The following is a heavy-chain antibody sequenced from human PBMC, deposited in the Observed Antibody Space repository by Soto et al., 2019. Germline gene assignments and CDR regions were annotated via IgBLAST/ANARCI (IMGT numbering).Heavy chain of an antibody. Sequence: EVKLLQSGGGPAQPGGSLTLSCVASGLNFHTYAMSWVRQAPGKGLELVSEITGSGASTFYADSVKGRFAISRDNSEKTLSLRMNSLRVEDTAIYYCALIAATVGCSLDYWGRGTPVTVSS. CDR2: ITGSGAST. D-gene: IGHD1-26*01. V-gene: IGHV3-23*01. CDR3: ALIAATVGCSLDY. J-gene: IGHJ4*02. CDR1: GLNFHTYA.